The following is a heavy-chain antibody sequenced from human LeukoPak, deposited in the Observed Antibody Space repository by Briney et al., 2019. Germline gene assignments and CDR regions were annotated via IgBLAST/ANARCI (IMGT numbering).Heavy chain of an antibody. CDR1: GGSFSGYY. CDR3: ARGNITMVRGVITLYYYYYMDV. V-gene: IGHV4-34*01. CDR2: INHSGST. D-gene: IGHD3-10*01. Sequence: SETLSLTCAVYGGSFSGYYWSWIRQPPGKGPEWIGEINHSGSTNYNPSLKSRVTISVDTSKNQFSLKLSSVTAADTAVYYCARGNITMVRGVITLYYYYYMDVWGKGTTVTVSS. J-gene: IGHJ6*03.